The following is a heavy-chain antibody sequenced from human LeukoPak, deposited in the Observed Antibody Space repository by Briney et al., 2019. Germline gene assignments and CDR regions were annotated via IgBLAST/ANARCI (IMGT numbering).Heavy chain of an antibody. Sequence: PGGSLRLSCVASGFTFSNYGMHWLRQAPGKGLEWVAIIWFDGRGTYYADSVKGRVTFSRDNSKNTLYLQMNSLRAEDTAMYYCARQASTHYFDFGGQGTLVSVSS. CDR2: IWFDGRGT. J-gene: IGHJ4*02. CDR3: ARQASTHYFDF. D-gene: IGHD2/OR15-2a*01. CDR1: GFTFSNYG. V-gene: IGHV3-33*01.